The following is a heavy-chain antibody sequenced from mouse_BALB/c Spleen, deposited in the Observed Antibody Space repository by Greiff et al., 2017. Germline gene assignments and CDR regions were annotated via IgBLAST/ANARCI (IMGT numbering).Heavy chain of an antibody. Sequence: QVQLQQSAAELARPGASVKMSCKASGYTFTSYTMHWVKQRPGQGLEWIGYINPSSGYTEYNQKFKDKTTLTADKSSSTAYMQLSSLTSEDSAVYYCARWGLRSYFDYWGQGTTLTVSS. CDR3: ARWGLRSYFDY. D-gene: IGHD1-1*01. J-gene: IGHJ2*01. V-gene: IGHV1-4*02. CDR2: INPSSGYT. CDR1: GYTFTSYT.